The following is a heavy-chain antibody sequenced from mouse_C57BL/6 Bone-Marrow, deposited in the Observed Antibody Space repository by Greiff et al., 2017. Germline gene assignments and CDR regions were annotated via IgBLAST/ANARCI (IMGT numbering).Heavy chain of an antibody. Sequence: QVQLQQPGAELVMPGASVKLSCKASGYTFTSYWMHWVKQRPGQGLEWIGEIDPSDSYTNYNQQFQGKSTLTVDKSSSTAYMPLSSLTSEDTAVYYCALYPYYFDYWGQGTTLTVSS. D-gene: IGHD2-1*01. J-gene: IGHJ2*01. CDR2: IDPSDSYT. CDR1: GYTFTSYW. V-gene: IGHV1-69*01. CDR3: ALYPYYFDY.